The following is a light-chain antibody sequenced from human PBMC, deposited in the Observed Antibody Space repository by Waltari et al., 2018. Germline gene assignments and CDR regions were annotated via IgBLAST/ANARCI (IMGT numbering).Light chain of an antibody. CDR1: SNDLGTYNL. CDR2: EGT. Sequence: QSALTQPASVSGSPGQSITISCTGSSNDLGTYNLVSWYQQHPGKAPKLIVYEGTERPYEFSNRFSGSKSGNTASLTLSGLQAEDEADYYCCSYAGSTTFLYVFGTGTKVTVL. V-gene: IGLV2-23*01. CDR3: CSYAGSTTFLYV. J-gene: IGLJ1*01.